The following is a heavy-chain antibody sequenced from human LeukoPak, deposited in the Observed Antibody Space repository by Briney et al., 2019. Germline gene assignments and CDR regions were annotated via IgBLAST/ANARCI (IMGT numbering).Heavy chain of an antibody. Sequence: SVKVSCKASGGTFSSYAISWVRQAPGQGLEWMGRIIPILGIANYAQKFQGRVTITPDKSTSTAYMELSSLRSEDTAVYYCASPYNWNGGYFDYWGQGTRVTVSS. CDR1: GGTFSSYA. CDR2: IIPILGIA. D-gene: IGHD1-20*01. V-gene: IGHV1-69*04. CDR3: ASPYNWNGGYFDY. J-gene: IGHJ4*02.